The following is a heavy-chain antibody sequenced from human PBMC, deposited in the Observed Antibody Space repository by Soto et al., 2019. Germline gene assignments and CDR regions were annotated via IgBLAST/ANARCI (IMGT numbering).Heavy chain of an antibody. CDR3: AKRGADDYGSGSYYMDV. CDR1: GFTFTSYA. D-gene: IGHD3-10*01. J-gene: IGHJ6*04. V-gene: IGHV3-23*01. Sequence: GVLRLSCAASGFTFTSYAMSSGRQAPGKGLEWVSAISGSGGSTYYADSVKGRFTISRDNSKNTLYLQMNSLRAEETAVYYCAKRGADDYGSGSYYMDVWGKGTTVTVDS. CDR2: ISGSGGST.